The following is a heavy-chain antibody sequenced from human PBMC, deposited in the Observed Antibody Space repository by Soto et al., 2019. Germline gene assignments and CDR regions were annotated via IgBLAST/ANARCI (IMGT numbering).Heavy chain of an antibody. CDR3: ARVIRRWTYYYDSSGYYNWFDP. Sequence: SETLSLTCAVYGGSFSGYYWSWIRQPPGKGLEWIGEINHSGSTNYNPSLKSRVTISVDTSKNQFSLKLSSVTAADTAVYYCARVIRRWTYYYDSSGYYNWFDPWGQGTLVTVSS. CDR1: GGSFSGYY. CDR2: INHSGST. J-gene: IGHJ5*02. V-gene: IGHV4-34*01. D-gene: IGHD3-22*01.